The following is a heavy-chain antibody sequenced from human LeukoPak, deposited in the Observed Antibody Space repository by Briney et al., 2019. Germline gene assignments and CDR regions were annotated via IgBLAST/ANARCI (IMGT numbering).Heavy chain of an antibody. D-gene: IGHD6-6*01. Sequence: SETLSLTCAIYGGSFSGYYWSWIRQPPGKGLEWIGEINHSGSTNYNPSLKSRVTISVDTSKNQFSLKLSSVTAADTAVYYCARLYSSSSLRFDPWGQGTLATVSS. V-gene: IGHV4-34*01. CDR3: ARLYSSSSLRFDP. CDR1: GGSFSGYY. CDR2: INHSGST. J-gene: IGHJ5*02.